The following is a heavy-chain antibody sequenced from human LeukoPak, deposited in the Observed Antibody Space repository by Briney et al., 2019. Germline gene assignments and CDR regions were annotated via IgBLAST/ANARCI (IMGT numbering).Heavy chain of an antibody. D-gene: IGHD3-22*01. CDR2: IYYSGST. J-gene: IGHJ6*03. CDR3: ARVTDYYDSSGYYPHYYYYYYMDV. V-gene: IGHV4-39*07. Sequence: SETLSLTCTVSGGSISSSSYYWGWIRQPPGKGLEWIGSIYYSGSTYYNPSLKSRVTISVDTSKNQFSLKLSSVTAADTAMYYCARVTDYYDSSGYYPHYYYYYYMDVWGKGTTVTVSS. CDR1: GGSISSSSYY.